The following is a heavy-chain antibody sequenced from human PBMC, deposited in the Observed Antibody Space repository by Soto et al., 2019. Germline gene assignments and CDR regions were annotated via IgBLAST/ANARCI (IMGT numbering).Heavy chain of an antibody. CDR1: GYTFTSYA. CDR3: ARGYCSSTSCQNGNRYFDY. V-gene: IGHV1-3*01. CDR2: INAGNGNT. Sequence: ASVKVSCKASGYTFTSYAMHWVRQAPGQRLEWMGWINAGNGNTKYSQKFQGRVTITRDTSASTAYMELSSLRSEDTAVYYCARGYCSSTSCQNGNRYFDYWGQGTLVTVSS. J-gene: IGHJ4*02. D-gene: IGHD2-2*01.